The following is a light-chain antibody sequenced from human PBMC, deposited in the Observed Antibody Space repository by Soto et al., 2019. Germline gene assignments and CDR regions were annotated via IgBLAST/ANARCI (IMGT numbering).Light chain of an antibody. V-gene: IGKV3-20*01. CDR2: VAS. Sequence: VLTQSPGTLSLSPGERATLSCRASQSVRGIFLAWNQQKPGQAPGLLIYVASTRAAGIPDRFTGSWAGTDFTLTISSLEPEDSAVYYCHQSAWPPDNFGQGTKLEIK. CDR1: QSVRGIF. J-gene: IGKJ2*01. CDR3: HQSAWPPDN.